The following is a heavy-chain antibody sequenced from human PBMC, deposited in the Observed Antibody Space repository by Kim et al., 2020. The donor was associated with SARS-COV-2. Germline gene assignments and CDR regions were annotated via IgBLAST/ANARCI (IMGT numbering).Heavy chain of an antibody. D-gene: IGHD1-1*01. Sequence: TTYAQKFQERVTITRDMSTSTAYMELSSLRSEDTAVYYCAAQMATTPFDYWGQGTLVTVSS. V-gene: IGHV1-58*01. CDR2: T. CDR3: AAQMATTPFDY. J-gene: IGHJ4*02.